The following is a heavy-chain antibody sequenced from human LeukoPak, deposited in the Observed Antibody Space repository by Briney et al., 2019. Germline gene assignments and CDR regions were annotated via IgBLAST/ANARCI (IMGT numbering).Heavy chain of an antibody. J-gene: IGHJ4*02. Sequence: PGGSLRLSCAASGFTFSSYAMHWVRQAPGKGLEWVSGISWNSGSIGYADSVKGRFTISRDNAKNSLYLQMNSLRAEDTALYYCAKAYYYDSSGPIDYWGQGTLVTVSS. CDR3: AKAYYYDSSGPIDY. D-gene: IGHD3-22*01. V-gene: IGHV3-9*01. CDR1: GFTFSSYA. CDR2: ISWNSGSI.